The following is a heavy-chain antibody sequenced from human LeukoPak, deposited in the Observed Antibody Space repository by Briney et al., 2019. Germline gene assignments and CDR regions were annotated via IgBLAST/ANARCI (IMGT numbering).Heavy chain of an antibody. CDR3: ARGLGLSSGWYFDY. CDR2: INHSGST. V-gene: IGHV4-34*01. CDR1: GGSFSGYY. Sequence: PSETLSLTCAVYGGSFSGYYWSWIRQPPGKGLEWIGEINHSGSTNYNPSLKSRVTISVDTSKNQFSLKLSPVTAADTAVYYCARGLGLSSGWYFDYWGQGTLVTVSS. J-gene: IGHJ4*02. D-gene: IGHD6-19*01.